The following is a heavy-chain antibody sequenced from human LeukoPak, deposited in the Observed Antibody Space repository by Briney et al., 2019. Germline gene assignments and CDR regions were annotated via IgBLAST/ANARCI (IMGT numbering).Heavy chain of an antibody. D-gene: IGHD5-24*01. CDR3: ARGGGYTLVS. J-gene: IGHJ5*02. CDR1: GLTFRTSA. CDR2: VSFDGSNE. V-gene: IGHV3-30-3*01. Sequence: PGGSLRLSCADSGLTFRTSAMHWVRQAPGKGLEWVAVVSFDGSNENYADSVRGRFIISRDNSKNTLYLQMSGLRREDTAMYYCARGGGYTLVSWGQGNLVTVSS.